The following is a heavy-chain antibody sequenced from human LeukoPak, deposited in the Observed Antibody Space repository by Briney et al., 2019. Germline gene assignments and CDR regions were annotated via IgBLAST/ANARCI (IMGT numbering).Heavy chain of an antibody. CDR1: GFTFSDYY. V-gene: IGHV3-11*01. CDR2: ISSSGSTI. J-gene: IGHJ6*02. CDR3: ARAPSNYYYYGMGV. Sequence: GGSLRLSCAASGFTFSDYYMSWIRQAPGKGQEWVSYISSSGSTIYYADSVKGRFTISRDNAKNSLYLQMNSLRAEDTAVYYCARAPSNYYYYGMGVWGQGTTVTVSS.